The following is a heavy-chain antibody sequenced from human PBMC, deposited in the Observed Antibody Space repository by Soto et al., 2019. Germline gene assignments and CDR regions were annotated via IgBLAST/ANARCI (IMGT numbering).Heavy chain of an antibody. Sequence: EVQLLESGGGLVQPGGSLRLSCAASGFTFSSYAMRWVRQAPGKGLEWVSVISGSGDSTYYADSVKGRFTISRDNSKNTLYLQMNSLRAEDTAVYYCARRTSGWYLDYWGQGTRVTVSS. D-gene: IGHD6-19*01. CDR3: ARRTSGWYLDY. CDR2: ISGSGDST. CDR1: GFTFSSYA. J-gene: IGHJ4*02. V-gene: IGHV3-23*01.